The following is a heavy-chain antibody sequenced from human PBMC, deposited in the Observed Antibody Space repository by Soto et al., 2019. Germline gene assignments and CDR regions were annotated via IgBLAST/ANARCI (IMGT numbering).Heavy chain of an antibody. D-gene: IGHD3-16*02. CDR2: IDWDDDK. V-gene: IGHV2-70*01. CDR1: GFSLSTSGMC. Sequence: SGPTLVNPTQTLTLTCTFSGFSLSTSGMCVSWLRQPPGKALEWLALIDWDDDKYYSTSLRTRLTISKDTSKNQVVLTVTNMDPVDTATYFCARLSYRSFNFDYWGQGTLVTVSS. J-gene: IGHJ4*02. CDR3: ARLSYRSFNFDY.